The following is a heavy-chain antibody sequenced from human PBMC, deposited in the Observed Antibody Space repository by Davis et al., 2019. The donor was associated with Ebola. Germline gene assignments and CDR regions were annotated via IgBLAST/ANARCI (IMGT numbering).Heavy chain of an antibody. CDR3: ARITMVRGPSP. V-gene: IGHV5-51*01. D-gene: IGHD3-10*01. CDR2: IYPGDSDI. J-gene: IGHJ5*02. CDR1: GYNFTNYW. Sequence: GESLKISCKGSGYNFTNYWIGWVRQMPGKGLEWMGIIYPGDSDIRYSPSFQGQVTISADKSISTAYLQWSSLKASDTAMYYCARITMVRGPSPWDQGTLVTVSS.